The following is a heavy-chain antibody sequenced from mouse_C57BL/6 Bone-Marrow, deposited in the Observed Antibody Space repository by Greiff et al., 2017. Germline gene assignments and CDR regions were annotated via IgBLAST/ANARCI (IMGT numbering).Heavy chain of an antibody. CDR3: SSFNGNYFDF. D-gene: IGHD2-1*01. J-gene: IGHJ2*01. CDR1: GFNIKDDY. Sequence: EVQLQQSGAELVRPGASVKLSCTASGFNIKDDYIHWVKQRPEQGLEWIGWIDPEIGDTEYASKFQGKANITSDTSSNTAYLQLNSLTYEDTAVYYCSSFNGNYFDFWGQGTPLTVAS. CDR2: IDPEIGDT. V-gene: IGHV14-4*01.